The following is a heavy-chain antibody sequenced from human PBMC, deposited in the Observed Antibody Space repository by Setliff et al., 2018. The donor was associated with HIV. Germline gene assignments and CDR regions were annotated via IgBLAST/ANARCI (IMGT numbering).Heavy chain of an antibody. J-gene: IGHJ6*03. CDR1: GGSISSGSYY. CDR2: IYTSGST. D-gene: IGHD1-1*01. Sequence: SETLSLTCTVSGGSISSGSYYWSWIRQPAGKGLEWIGHIYTSGSTNYNPSLKSRVTISVDTSKNQLSLKLSSVTAADTAVYYCARGNYYYYYYMDVWGKGTTVTVSS. CDR3: ARGNYYYYYYMDV. V-gene: IGHV4-61*09.